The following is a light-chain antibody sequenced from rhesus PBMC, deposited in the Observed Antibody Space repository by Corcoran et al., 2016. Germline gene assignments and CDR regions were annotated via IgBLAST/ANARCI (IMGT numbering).Light chain of an antibody. J-gene: IGKJ2*01. CDR2: GAS. CDR3: LQYNSDPYS. Sequence: DIQMTQSPSSLSASVGDRVTIPCSASQGIHTFLNWYQQKPGKPPKRLIYGASCLDSWVPSRFSGSGAGTDFTLTISSLQPEDFVTYYCLQYNSDPYSFGQGTKIEIK. V-gene: IGKV1-43*02. CDR1: QGIHTF.